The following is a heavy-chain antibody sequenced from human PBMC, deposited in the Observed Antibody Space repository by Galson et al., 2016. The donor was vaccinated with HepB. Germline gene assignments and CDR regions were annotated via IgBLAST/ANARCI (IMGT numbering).Heavy chain of an antibody. V-gene: IGHV4-59*01. Sequence: ETLSLTCTVSGDSIRSYYWNWIRQPPGRGLEWIGYVHHSGNSNYNPSLKRRVTMSGDTSKNQFSLKLSSVIAADTAVYYCAKWSELKWAFDIWGLGTLVTVSS. CDR2: VHHSGNS. CDR1: GDSIRSYY. CDR3: AKWSELKWAFDI. D-gene: IGHD3-3*01. J-gene: IGHJ3*02.